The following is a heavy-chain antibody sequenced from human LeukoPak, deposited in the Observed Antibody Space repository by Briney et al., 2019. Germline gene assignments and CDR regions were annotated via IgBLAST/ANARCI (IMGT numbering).Heavy chain of an antibody. Sequence: TSSETLSLTCAVSGGSFSDYYWTWIRQPPGKGLEWIGEINHNGRTNYNPSLKSRVTISVDASKNQFSLKVSSVTAADTAVYFCARSWLYFDYWGQGTLVTVSS. CDR2: INHNGRT. D-gene: IGHD3-10*01. V-gene: IGHV4-34*01. CDR3: ARSWLYFDY. CDR1: GGSFSDYY. J-gene: IGHJ4*02.